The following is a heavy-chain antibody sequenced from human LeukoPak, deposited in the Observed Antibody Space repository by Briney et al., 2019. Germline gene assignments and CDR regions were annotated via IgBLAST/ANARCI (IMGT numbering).Heavy chain of an antibody. CDR2: ISSSSSYT. D-gene: IGHD3-10*01. CDR3: ARDRYAYGSGSYFDY. V-gene: IGHV3-11*06. Sequence: PGGSLRLSCAASGFTFRDYYMSWIRQAPGKGLEWVSYISSSSSYTNYADSVKGRSTISRDNAKNSLYLQMNSLRAEDTAVYYCARDRYAYGSGSYFDYWGQGTLVTVSS. CDR1: GFTFRDYY. J-gene: IGHJ4*02.